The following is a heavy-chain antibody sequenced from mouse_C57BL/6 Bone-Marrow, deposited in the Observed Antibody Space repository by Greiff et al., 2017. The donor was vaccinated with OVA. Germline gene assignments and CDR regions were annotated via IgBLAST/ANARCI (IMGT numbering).Heavy chain of an antibody. D-gene: IGHD2-3*01. Sequence: DVKLQESGAELVKPGASVKLSCTASGFNIKDYYMHWVKQRTEQGLEWIGRIDPEDGETKYAPKFQGKATITADTSSNTAYLQLSSLTSEDTAVYYCAHMPSYDGYSYYAMDYWGQGTSVTVSS. CDR1: GFNIKDYY. CDR3: AHMPSYDGYSYYAMDY. V-gene: IGHV14-2*01. J-gene: IGHJ4*01. CDR2: IDPEDGET.